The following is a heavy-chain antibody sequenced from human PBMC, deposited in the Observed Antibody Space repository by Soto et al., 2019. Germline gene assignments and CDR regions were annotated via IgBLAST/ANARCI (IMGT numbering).Heavy chain of an antibody. Sequence: QVQLVQSGAEVKKPGASVKVSCKASGYTFTSYDINWVRQATGQGLEWMGWMNPNSGNTGYAQKFQGRVTMTRHTSISTAYMELSSLRSEDTAVYYCARGRQRYCSGGSCYALGNWFDPWGQGTLVTVSS. CDR3: ARGRQRYCSGGSCYALGNWFDP. CDR2: MNPNSGNT. V-gene: IGHV1-8*01. D-gene: IGHD2-15*01. J-gene: IGHJ5*02. CDR1: GYTFTSYD.